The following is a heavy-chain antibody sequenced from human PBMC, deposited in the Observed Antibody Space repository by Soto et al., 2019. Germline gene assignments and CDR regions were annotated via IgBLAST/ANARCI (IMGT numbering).Heavy chain of an antibody. CDR3: ARDQNNAYYYHGMGV. V-gene: IGHV3-21*04. CDR2: IGPYSNFV. CDR1: GFSFSVFS. J-gene: IGHJ6*02. Sequence: PGGSLRLSCEASGFSFSVFSMNWVRQAPGKGLEWVSSIGPYSNFVYYANSVKGRFTVSRDNSKRTLSLQLNNLRAEDTAVYFCARDQNNAYYYHGMGVWGQGTTVTVSS. D-gene: IGHD3-10*01.